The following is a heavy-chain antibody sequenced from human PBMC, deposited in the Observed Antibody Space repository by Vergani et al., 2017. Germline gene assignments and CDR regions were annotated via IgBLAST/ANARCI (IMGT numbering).Heavy chain of an antibody. V-gene: IGHV1-69*01. J-gene: IGHJ5*02. D-gene: IGHD3-3*01. CDR1: GGTFSSYA. CDR3: ARDGQRSTIFGVVSHNWFDP. Sequence: QVQLVQSGAEVKKPGSSVKVSCKASGGTFSSYAISWVRQAPGQGLEWMGGIIPIFGTANYAQKFQGRVTITADESTSTAYKELSSLESEDTAVYYCARDGQRSTIFGVVSHNWFDPWGQGTLVTVSS. CDR2: IIPIFGTA.